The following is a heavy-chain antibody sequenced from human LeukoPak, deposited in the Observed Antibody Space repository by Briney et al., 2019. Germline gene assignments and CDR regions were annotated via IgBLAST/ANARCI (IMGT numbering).Heavy chain of an antibody. Sequence: SETLSPTCAVYGGSFSGYYWSWIRQPPGKGLEWIGEINHSGSTNYNPSLKSRVTISVDTSKNQFSLKLSSVTAADTAVYYCARGREIQLWFDYWGQGTLVTVSS. V-gene: IGHV4-34*01. J-gene: IGHJ4*02. D-gene: IGHD5-18*01. CDR2: INHSGST. CDR1: GGSFSGYY. CDR3: ARGREIQLWFDY.